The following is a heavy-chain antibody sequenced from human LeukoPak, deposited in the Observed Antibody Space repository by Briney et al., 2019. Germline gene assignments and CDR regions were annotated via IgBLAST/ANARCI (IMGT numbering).Heavy chain of an antibody. CDR2: IYPGDSDT. CDR1: GYSFTSYW. V-gene: IGHV5-51*01. D-gene: IGHD1-7*01. CDR3: ARSRGPGQLLYKAPPITGTAYYMDV. J-gene: IGHJ6*03. Sequence: GESLKISCKGSGYSFTSYWIGWVRQMPGKGLEWMGIIYPGDSDTRYSPSFQGQVTISADKSISTAYLQWSSLKASDTAMYYCARSRGPGQLLYKAPPITGTAYYMDVWGKGTTVTVSS.